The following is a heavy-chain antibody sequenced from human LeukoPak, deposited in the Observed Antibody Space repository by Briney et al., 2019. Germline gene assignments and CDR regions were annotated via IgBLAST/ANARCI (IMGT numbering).Heavy chain of an antibody. CDR2: INGNGAAT. CDR1: GSTFNNYI. V-gene: IGHV3-23*01. Sequence: GASLRSSCVASGSTFNNYIMHGVRQPPGKGLGWVSTINGNGAATYYADSFKGRFLISSDDSKSTFYLRMNKVRVEESCLYYCANCRAASGNFLLRDYYYFIDGGGKGPTVIVS. CDR3: ANCRAASGNFLLRDYYYFIDG. D-gene: IGHD1-26*01. J-gene: IGHJ6*03.